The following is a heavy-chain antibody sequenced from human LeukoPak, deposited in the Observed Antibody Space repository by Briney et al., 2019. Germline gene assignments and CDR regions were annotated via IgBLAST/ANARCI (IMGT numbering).Heavy chain of an antibody. CDR1: GGSIMTTNW. CDR3: ARGGTTVTPGLLWFDP. D-gene: IGHD4-17*01. V-gene: IGHV4-4*02. J-gene: IGHJ5*02. CDR2: IYYSGST. Sequence: PSETLSLTCAVSGGSIMTTNWWSWVRQPPGKGLEWIGYIYYSGSTKYNPSLKSRVTISVDTSKNQFSLKLSSVTAADTAVYYCARGGTTVTPGLLWFDPWGQGTLVTVSS.